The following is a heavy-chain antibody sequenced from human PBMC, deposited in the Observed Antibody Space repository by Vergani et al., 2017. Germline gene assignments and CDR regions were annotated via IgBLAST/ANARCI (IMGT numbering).Heavy chain of an antibody. CDR1: GGSFSGYY. D-gene: IGHD1-26*01. CDR2: INHSGST. J-gene: IGHJ4*02. CDR3: ARRYSGSFFDY. Sequence: QVQLQQWGAGLLKPSETLSLTCAVYGGSFSGYYWSWIRQPPGKGLEWIGEINHSGSTNYNPSLKSRVTISVDTSKNQFSLKLSSVTAADTAVYYCARRYSGSFFDYWGQGTLVTVSS. V-gene: IGHV4-34*01.